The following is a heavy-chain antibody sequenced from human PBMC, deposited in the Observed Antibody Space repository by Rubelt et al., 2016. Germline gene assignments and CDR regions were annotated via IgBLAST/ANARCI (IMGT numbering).Heavy chain of an antibody. V-gene: IGHV4-34*01. Sequence: GKGLEWIGEINHSGSTNYNPSLKSRVTISVDTSKNQFSLKLSSVTAADTAVYYCAGGYSSSLDYWGQGTLVTVSS. J-gene: IGHJ4*02. CDR3: AGGYSSSLDY. CDR2: INHSGST. D-gene: IGHD6-13*01.